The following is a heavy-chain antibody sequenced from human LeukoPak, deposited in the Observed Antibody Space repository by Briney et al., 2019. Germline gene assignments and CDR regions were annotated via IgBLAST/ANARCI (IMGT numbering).Heavy chain of an antibody. V-gene: IGHV4-34*01. Sequence: SETLSLTCTVYGGSFSGYYWSWIRQPPGKGLEWIGEINHSGSTNYNPSLKSRVTISVDTSKNQFSLKLSSVTAADTAVYYCAARYFDWLPPLYWGQGTLVTVSS. J-gene: IGHJ4*02. D-gene: IGHD3-9*01. CDR3: AARYFDWLPPLY. CDR2: INHSGST. CDR1: GGSFSGYY.